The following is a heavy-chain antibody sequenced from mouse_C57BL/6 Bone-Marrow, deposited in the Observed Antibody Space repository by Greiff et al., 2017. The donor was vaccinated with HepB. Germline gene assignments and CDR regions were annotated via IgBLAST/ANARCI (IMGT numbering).Heavy chain of an antibody. CDR3: ARQGDYGSSPFDY. Sequence: DVMLVESGGGLVQPGGSLKLSCAASGFTFSDYYMYWVRQTPEKRLEWVAYISNGGGSTYYPDTVKGRFTISRDNAKNTLYLQMSRLKSEDTAMYYCARQGDYGSSPFDYWGQGTTLTVSS. D-gene: IGHD1-1*01. CDR2: ISNGGGST. J-gene: IGHJ2*01. CDR1: GFTFSDYY. V-gene: IGHV5-12*01.